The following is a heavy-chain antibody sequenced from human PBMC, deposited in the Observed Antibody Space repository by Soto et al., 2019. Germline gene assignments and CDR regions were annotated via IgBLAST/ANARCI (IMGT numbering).Heavy chain of an antibody. J-gene: IGHJ4*02. Sequence: QGQLVQSGAEVKKPGSSVKVSCTASRGTFSYNTISWVRQAPGQGIEWMGRVIPMVGMSSYAQKFQGRLTITADKSTSTVYMVLNSLRPEDTAVYYWATNYGSGSTLFDYWGQGTLVTVSS. CDR1: RGTFSYNT. CDR2: VIPMVGMS. V-gene: IGHV1-69*02. CDR3: ATNYGSGSTLFDY. D-gene: IGHD3-10*01.